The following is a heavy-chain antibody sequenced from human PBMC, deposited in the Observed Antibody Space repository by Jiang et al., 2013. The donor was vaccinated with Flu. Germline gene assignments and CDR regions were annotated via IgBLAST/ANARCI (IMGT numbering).Heavy chain of an antibody. J-gene: IGHJ4*02. V-gene: IGHV3-74*01. D-gene: IGHD6-6*01. CDR3: ARSHGEQLGGAFDY. CDR2: MNSDDSSI. Sequence: QLVESGGGVSSGLGGPVRLSCAASGFTFSSYWMHWVRQVPGKGLVWVSRMNSDDSSITYVDSVKGRFTISRDNAKNTLYLQMNSLRAEDTTVYYCARSHGEQLGGAFDYWGQGTLVTVSS. CDR1: GFTFSSYW.